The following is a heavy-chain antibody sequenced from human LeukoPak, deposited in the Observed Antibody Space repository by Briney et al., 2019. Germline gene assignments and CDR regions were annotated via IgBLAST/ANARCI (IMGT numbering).Heavy chain of an antibody. CDR2: TYYRSKWYN. D-gene: IGHD3-22*01. CDR1: GDSVSSDTTT. V-gene: IGHV6-1*01. J-gene: IGHJ4*02. Sequence: SQTLSLTCAISGDSVSSDTTTWNWIRQSPSRGLEWLGRTYYRSKWYNDYAVSVKSRITISPDTSKNQFSLQLNSVTPEDTAVYYCAGYFSFFGYWGQETLVTVSS. CDR3: AGYFSFFGY.